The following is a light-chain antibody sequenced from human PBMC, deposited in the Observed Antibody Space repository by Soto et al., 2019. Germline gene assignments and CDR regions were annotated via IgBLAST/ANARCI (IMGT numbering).Light chain of an antibody. CDR3: GSWDSSLSAYV. V-gene: IGLV1-51*01. CDR1: SSNIGGNS. CDR2: DDN. J-gene: IGLJ1*01. Sequence: SVLTQPPSVSAAPGQEVTISCSGSSSNIGGNSVSRYQQLPGTAPKLLIYDDNKRPSGIPDRFSGSKSGTSATLGITGFQTGDEADYYCGSWDSSLSAYVFGTGTKVTVL.